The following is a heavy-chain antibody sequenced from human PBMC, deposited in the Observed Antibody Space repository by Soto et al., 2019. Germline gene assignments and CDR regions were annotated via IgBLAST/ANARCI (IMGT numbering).Heavy chain of an antibody. V-gene: IGHV1-18*01. CDR2: VSSYNGYT. CDR3: AIGISIAVHEGP. Sequence: QVQLVQSGAEVKKPGASVKVSCKGSGFTFSNYGFNWVRQAPGQGLEWVGWVSSYNGYTKSAQNFQDRLIMTTDTTTNTAYMELRGLRPDDTALSYCAIGISIAVHEGPWGQGTLVTVSS. D-gene: IGHD3-3*02. J-gene: IGHJ4*02. CDR1: GFTFSNYG.